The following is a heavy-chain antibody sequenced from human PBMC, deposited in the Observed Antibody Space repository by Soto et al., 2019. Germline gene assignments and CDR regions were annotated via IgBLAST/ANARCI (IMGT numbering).Heavy chain of an antibody. V-gene: IGHV5-51*01. CDR2: IYPGDSDT. D-gene: IGHD3-22*01. CDR3: ARRRYYDSSGYSLDY. Sequence: PGESLKISCKGSGYSFTSYWIGWVRQMPGKGLEWMGIIYPGDSDTRYSPSFQGQVTISADKSISTAYLQWSSLEASDTAMYYCARRRYYDSSGYSLDYWGQGTLVTVSS. CDR1: GYSFTSYW. J-gene: IGHJ4*02.